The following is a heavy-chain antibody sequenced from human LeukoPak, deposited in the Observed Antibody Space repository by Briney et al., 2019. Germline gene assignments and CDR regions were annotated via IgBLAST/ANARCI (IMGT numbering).Heavy chain of an antibody. CDR3: ARHTSSSWHHDAFDI. J-gene: IGHJ3*02. CDR2: IYYSGST. D-gene: IGHD6-13*01. Sequence: PSETLSLTCTVSGGSISSYYWSWIRQPPGQGLEWIGYIYYSGSTNYNPSLKSRVTISVDTSKNQFSLKLSSVTAADTAVYYCARHTSSSWHHDAFDIWGQGTMVTVSS. V-gene: IGHV4-59*08. CDR1: GGSISSYY.